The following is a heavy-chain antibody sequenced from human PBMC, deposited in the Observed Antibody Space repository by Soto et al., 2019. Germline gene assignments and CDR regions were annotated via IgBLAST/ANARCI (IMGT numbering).Heavy chain of an antibody. CDR2: ISSSSSYI. J-gene: IGHJ6*02. V-gene: IGHV3-21*01. D-gene: IGHD2-21*02. CDR3: ASYCGGDCYRIGGFYYGMDV. Sequence: EVQLVESGGGLRKPGGSLRLSCAASGFTFSSYSMNWVRQAPGKGLEWVSSISSSSSYIYYADSVKGRFTISRDNAKNSLYLQMNSLRAEDTAVYSCASYCGGDCYRIGGFYYGMDVWGQGTTVTVSS. CDR1: GFTFSSYS.